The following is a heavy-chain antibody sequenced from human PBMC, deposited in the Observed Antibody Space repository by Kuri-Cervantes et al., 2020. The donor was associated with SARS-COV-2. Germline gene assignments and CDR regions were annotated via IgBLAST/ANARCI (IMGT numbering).Heavy chain of an antibody. CDR2: ISYDVNNK. CDR3: ARVGMYSSSWRDRYYYYMDV. J-gene: IGHJ6*03. CDR1: GFTVSSNY. D-gene: IGHD6-13*01. Sequence: GGSLRLSCAASGFTVSSNYMSWVRQAPGKGLEWVAVISYDVNNKYYADSVKGRFTISRDNSKNTVYLQMNSLRAEDTAVYYCARVGMYSSSWRDRYYYYMDVWGKGTTVTVSS. V-gene: IGHV3-30*03.